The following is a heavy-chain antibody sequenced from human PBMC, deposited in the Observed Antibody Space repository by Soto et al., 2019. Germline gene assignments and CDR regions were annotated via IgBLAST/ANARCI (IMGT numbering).Heavy chain of an antibody. J-gene: IGHJ3*02. CDR2: IYYSGST. D-gene: IGHD6-19*01. CDR1: GGSMSSYY. V-gene: IGHV4-59*01. Sequence: SETLSLTCTVSGGSMSSYYWSWIRQPPGKGLEWIGYIYYSGSTNYNPSLKSRVTISVDTSKNQFSLKLSSVTAADTALYHCARDRGQWLVHGGFDIWGQGTMVTVSS. CDR3: ARDRGQWLVHGGFDI.